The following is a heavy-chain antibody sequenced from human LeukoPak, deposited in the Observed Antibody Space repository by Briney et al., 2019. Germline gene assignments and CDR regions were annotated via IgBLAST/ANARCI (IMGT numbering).Heavy chain of an antibody. CDR3: AALSPGSTSSDY. CDR2: IYHSGST. CDR1: GYSISSGYY. J-gene: IGHJ4*02. D-gene: IGHD2-2*01. V-gene: IGHV4-38-2*01. Sequence: PSETLSLTCAVSGYSISSGYYWGWIRQPPGKGLEWIGSIYHSGSTYYNPSLKSRVTISVDTSKNQFSLKLSSVTAADTAVYYCAALSPGSTSSDYWGQGTLVTVSP.